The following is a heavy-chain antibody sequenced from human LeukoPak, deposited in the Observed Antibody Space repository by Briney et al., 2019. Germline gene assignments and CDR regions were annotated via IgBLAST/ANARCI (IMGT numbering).Heavy chain of an antibody. Sequence: PGESLKISCKGSGYSFPDYWIGWVRQMPGKGLEWMGIIYPGDSDTRYSPSFQGQVTISADKSISTAYLQWSSLKASDTAMYYCARRLYNRSSDCFDPWGQGTLVTVSS. CDR2: IYPGDSDT. D-gene: IGHD6-6*01. CDR3: ARRLYNRSSDCFDP. V-gene: IGHV5-51*01. J-gene: IGHJ5*02. CDR1: GYSFPDYW.